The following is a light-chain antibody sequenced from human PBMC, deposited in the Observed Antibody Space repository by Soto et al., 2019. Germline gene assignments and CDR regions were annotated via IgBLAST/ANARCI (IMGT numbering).Light chain of an antibody. CDR1: QSLSDC. J-gene: IGKJ4*01. Sequence: DIQMTQSPSTLSASVGDRATITCRASQSLSDCLAWSPQKPGTAPRLFLNRASSLEHGVPSSFGGSGSGTESTPTISSLQPGYVATSHCQPYSEYPLTFGGGTKVEIK. CDR3: QPYSEYPLT. V-gene: IGKV1-5*03. CDR2: RAS.